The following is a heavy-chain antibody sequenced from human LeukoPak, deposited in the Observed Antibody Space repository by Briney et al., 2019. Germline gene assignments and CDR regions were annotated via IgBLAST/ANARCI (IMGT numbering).Heavy chain of an antibody. CDR2: VIGSGGAT. V-gene: IGHV3-23*01. J-gene: IGHJ1*01. Sequence: PGGSLRLSCAASGFTFDRYAMNWVRQAPGKGLEWVAVVIGSGGATYYADAVKGRFTISRDNSKNTLYLQMNSLRAEDTAVYFCAKGAFYFDRVEYFHHWGQGTLVTVSS. CDR1: GFTFDRYA. D-gene: IGHD3-22*01. CDR3: AKGAFYFDRVEYFHH.